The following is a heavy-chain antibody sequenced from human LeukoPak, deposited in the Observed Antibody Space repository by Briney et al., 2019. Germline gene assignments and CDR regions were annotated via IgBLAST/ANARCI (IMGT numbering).Heavy chain of an antibody. V-gene: IGHV4-59*01. D-gene: IGHD7-27*01. J-gene: IGHJ4*02. Sequence: PSETLSLTCTVSGDSFSSGYWSWIRQPPGKGLEWIGYTSYSDSTRYSPSLKSRVTMSIDTSMNQFSLKVTSVTPADTAVYYCARDLGHQHDYWGQGTLVTVSS. CDR2: TSYSDST. CDR3: ARDLGHQHDY. CDR1: GDSFSSGY.